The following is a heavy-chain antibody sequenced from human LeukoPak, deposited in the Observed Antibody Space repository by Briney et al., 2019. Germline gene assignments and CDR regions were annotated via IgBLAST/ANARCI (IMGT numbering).Heavy chain of an antibody. V-gene: IGHV5-51*01. CDR1: GYNFTNYW. Sequence: ESLKISCKGSGYNFTNYWIGWVRQMPGKGLEWMGIIYPGDSDVRYSPSFQGQVTISADKSINTAYLQRSSLKASDTAIYYCARTVYSSYDSGDYWGQGTLVTVSS. CDR3: ARTVYSSYDSGDY. CDR2: IYPGDSDV. J-gene: IGHJ4*02. D-gene: IGHD5-12*01.